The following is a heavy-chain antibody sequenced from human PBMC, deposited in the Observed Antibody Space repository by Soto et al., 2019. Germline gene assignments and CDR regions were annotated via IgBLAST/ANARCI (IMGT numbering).Heavy chain of an antibody. V-gene: IGHV1-18*01. D-gene: IGHD2-15*01. J-gene: IGHJ4*02. Sequence: ASVKVSCKASGYTFSNFGITWVRQAPGQGPEWLGWISAYNGNAKYAQKVQDRVTLTRDTSTSTAYMELSSLRSDDTAVYYCARDPVPFRGVVAATHPSGYWGQGTLVTASS. CDR1: GYTFSNFG. CDR3: ARDPVPFRGVVAATHPSGY. CDR2: ISAYNGNA.